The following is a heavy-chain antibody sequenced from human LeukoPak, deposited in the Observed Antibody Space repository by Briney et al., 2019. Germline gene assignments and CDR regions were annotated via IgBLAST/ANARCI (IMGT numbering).Heavy chain of an antibody. CDR2: IYYSGSS. Sequence: SETLSLTCAVSGGSFSDFYWNWIRQPPGKALEWIGYIYYSGSSSYNPSLSSRVTISLDTSKSQFSLKLSSVTAADTAVYYCARNVRSEGPPFYYYYMDVWGKGTTVTVSS. CDR3: ARNVRSEGPPFYYYYMDV. J-gene: IGHJ6*03. CDR1: GGSFSDFY. V-gene: IGHV4-59*01.